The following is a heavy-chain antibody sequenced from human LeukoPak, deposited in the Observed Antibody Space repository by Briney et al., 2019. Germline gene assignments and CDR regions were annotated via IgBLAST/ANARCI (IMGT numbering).Heavy chain of an antibody. V-gene: IGHV4-38-2*01. CDR2: LYHSGST. CDR3: ARYSSDDYYGSGSRYYFDY. Sequence: PSETLSLTCAVSGYSISSGYYWGWIRQPPGKGLEWIGSLYHSGSTYYNPALNSRVTISVDTSKNQFSLKLSSVTAADTAVYYCARYSSDDYYGSGSRYYFDYWGQGTLVTVSS. D-gene: IGHD3-10*01. J-gene: IGHJ4*02. CDR1: GYSISSGYY.